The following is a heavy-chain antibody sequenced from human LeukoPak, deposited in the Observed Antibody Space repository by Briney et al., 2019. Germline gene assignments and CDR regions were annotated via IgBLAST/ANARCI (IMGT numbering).Heavy chain of an antibody. CDR2: IRYDGSNK. D-gene: IGHD3-9*01. CDR3: AKDKSVLRYFDWPYNFDY. V-gene: IGHV3-30*02. CDR1: GFTFSSYG. Sequence: PGGSLRLSCAASGFTFSSYGMHWVRQAPGKGLEWVAFIRYDGSNKYYADSVKGRFTISRDNSKNTLYLQMNSLRAEDTAVYYCAKDKSVLRYFDWPYNFDYWGQGTLVTVSS. J-gene: IGHJ4*02.